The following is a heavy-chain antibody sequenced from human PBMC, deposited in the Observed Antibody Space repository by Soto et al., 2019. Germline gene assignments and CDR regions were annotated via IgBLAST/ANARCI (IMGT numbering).Heavy chain of an antibody. D-gene: IGHD2-21*01. J-gene: IGHJ6*02. V-gene: IGHV1-69*13. CDR3: ARVVVMATISYYYGMDV. CDR2: IIPIFDTA. CDR1: AVTFRSYA. Sequence: SVKFSCKASAVTFRSYAISWVRQSPGQGLEWMGGIIPIFDTANYAQKFQGRVTITADESTSTAYMELSSLRSEDTAVYYCARVVVMATISYYYGMDVWGQGTTVTVS.